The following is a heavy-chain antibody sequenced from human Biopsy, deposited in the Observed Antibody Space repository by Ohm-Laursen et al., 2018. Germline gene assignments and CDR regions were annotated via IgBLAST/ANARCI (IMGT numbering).Heavy chain of an antibody. CDR3: ARGGLNYWYFDL. D-gene: IGHD1-26*01. J-gene: IGHJ2*01. Sequence: ASVKVSCKASGYTFTDSYMHWVRQAPGQGLEWMGWINPNSGGANYAQKFQGRVTMTRDTSMSTAYMELNRLRSDDTAVYYCARGGLNYWYFDLWGRGTLVTVSS. CDR1: GYTFTDSY. CDR2: INPNSGGA. V-gene: IGHV1-2*02.